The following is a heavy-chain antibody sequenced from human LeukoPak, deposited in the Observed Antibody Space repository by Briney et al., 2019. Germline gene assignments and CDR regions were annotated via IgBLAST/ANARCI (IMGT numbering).Heavy chain of an antibody. CDR2: ISGNGLQT. V-gene: IGHV3-23*01. CDR3: ARAKPNWNPPDY. D-gene: IGHD1-1*01. J-gene: IGHJ4*02. CDR1: GFTFSRFA. Sequence: GGSLRLSCSASGFTFSRFAMTWVRHLPGKGLEWVSTISGNGLQTFYADSVKGRFSVSRDNSKNIVYLQMDSLRADDSAVYYCARAKPNWNPPDYWGQGTLVTVSS.